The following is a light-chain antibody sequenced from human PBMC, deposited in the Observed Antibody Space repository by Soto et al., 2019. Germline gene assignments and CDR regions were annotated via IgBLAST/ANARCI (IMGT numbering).Light chain of an antibody. V-gene: IGLV4-69*01. Sequence: QSVLTQSPSASASLGASVKLTCTLSSGHSNYAIAWHQQQSEKGPRYLMKLNSDGSHSKGDGLPDRFSGSSSGAERYLTISSLQSEDEADYYCQTWGSGIVVFGGGTKLTV. CDR1: SGHSNYA. CDR3: QTWGSGIVV. J-gene: IGLJ2*01. CDR2: LNSDGSH.